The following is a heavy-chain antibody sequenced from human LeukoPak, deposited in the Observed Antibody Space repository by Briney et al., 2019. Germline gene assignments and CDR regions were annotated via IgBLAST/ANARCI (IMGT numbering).Heavy chain of an antibody. J-gene: IGHJ3*01. V-gene: IGHV4-4*07. D-gene: IGHD6-13*01. CDR3: ARHDGSSWYYAFDV. CDR1: GGSLSDYY. CDR2: IHRSGAT. Sequence: SETLSLTCTVSGGSLSDYYWAWIRHSAGKGLEWIGRIHRSGATSYSPSLKSRVTISLDTSKNQFSLKLSSVTAADTAVYYCARHDGSSWYYAFDVWGQGTMVTVSS.